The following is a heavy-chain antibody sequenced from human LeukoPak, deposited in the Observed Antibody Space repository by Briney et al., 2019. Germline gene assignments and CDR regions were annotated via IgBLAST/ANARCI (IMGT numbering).Heavy chain of an antibody. V-gene: IGHV4-39*07. D-gene: IGHD3-9*01. CDR1: GGSISSSSYY. CDR2: IYYSGST. Sequence: SETLSLTCTVSGGSISSSSYYWGWIRQPPGKGLEWIGSIYYSGSTYYSPSLKSRVTISIDTSKNQFSLKLSSVTAADTAVYYCARGLRYFDWPIQTGGYYFDYWGQGTLVTVSS. CDR3: ARGLRYFDWPIQTGGYYFDY. J-gene: IGHJ4*02.